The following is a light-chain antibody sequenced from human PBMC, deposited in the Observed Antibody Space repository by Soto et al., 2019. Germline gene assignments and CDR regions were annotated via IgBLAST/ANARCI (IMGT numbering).Light chain of an antibody. V-gene: IGKV3-11*01. CDR2: DAS. J-gene: IGKJ3*01. Sequence: EIVLTQSPDTPSLSPGERATLSCRASQSVSSSLAWYQQKPGQAPRLLIYDASNRATGIPARFRGSGSGTDFTLTISSLEPEDFAVYYCQQRSNWPPEVTFGPGTKVDIK. CDR1: QSVSSS. CDR3: QQRSNWPPEVT.